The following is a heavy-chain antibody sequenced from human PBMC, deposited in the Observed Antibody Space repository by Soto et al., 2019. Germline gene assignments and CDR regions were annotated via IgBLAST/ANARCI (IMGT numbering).Heavy chain of an antibody. CDR2: IYYSGST. CDR1: GGSISSSSYY. V-gene: IGHV4-39*01. D-gene: IGHD6-19*01. Sequence: PSETLSLTCTVSGGSISSSSYYWGWIRQPPGKGLEWIGSIYYSGSTYYNPSLKSRVTISVDTSKNQFSLKLSSVTAADTAVYYCARHGWLVQGVGSYWFDPWGQGTLVTVSS. CDR3: ARHGWLVQGVGSYWFDP. J-gene: IGHJ5*02.